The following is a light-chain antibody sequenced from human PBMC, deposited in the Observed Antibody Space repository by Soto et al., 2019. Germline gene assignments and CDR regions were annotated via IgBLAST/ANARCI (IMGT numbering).Light chain of an antibody. J-gene: IGKJ5*01. CDR3: QQYNNWRT. CDR1: QSVSSN. CDR2: GAS. V-gene: IGKV3-15*01. Sequence: EIVMTQSPATLSMSPGERATLSCRASQSVSSNLAWYQERPGQPPRLLIYGASTRATGIPARFSGSGSGTEFTLTISSLESEDFAVYYCQQYNNWRTFGQGTRLEIK.